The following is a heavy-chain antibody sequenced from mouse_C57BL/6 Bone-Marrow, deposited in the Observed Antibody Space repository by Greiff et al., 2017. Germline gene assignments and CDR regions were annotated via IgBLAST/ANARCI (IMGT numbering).Heavy chain of an antibody. V-gene: IGHV1-81*01. CDR1: GYTFTSYG. J-gene: IGHJ4*01. CDR2: IYPRSGNT. Sequence: QVHVKQSGAELARPGASVKLSCKASGYTFTSYGISWVKQRTGQGLEWIGEIYPRSGNTYYNEKFKGKATLAADKSSSTAYMELRSLTSEDTAVYFCASRGLLRPRDYWGQGTSVTVSS. D-gene: IGHD1-2*01. CDR3: ASRGLLRPRDY.